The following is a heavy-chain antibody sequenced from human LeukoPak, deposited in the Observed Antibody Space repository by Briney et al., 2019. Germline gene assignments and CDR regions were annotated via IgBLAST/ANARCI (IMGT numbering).Heavy chain of an antibody. CDR2: IYTSGST. Sequence: SETLSLTCTVSGGSISSYYWSWIRQPPGKGLEWIGYIYTSGSTNYNPSLKSRVTISVDTSKNQFSLKLSSVTAADTAVYYCARHAELGGLDPWGQGTLVTVTS. D-gene: IGHD1-7*01. J-gene: IGHJ5*02. CDR1: GGSISSYY. V-gene: IGHV4-4*09. CDR3: ARHAELGGLDP.